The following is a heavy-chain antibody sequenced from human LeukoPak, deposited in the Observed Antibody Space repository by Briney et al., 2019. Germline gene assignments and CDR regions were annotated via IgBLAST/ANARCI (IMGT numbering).Heavy chain of an antibody. CDR1: GFTLSSYW. D-gene: IGHD1-26*01. CDR2: IKQDGSEK. CDR3: ARDRGSYYRRYYFDY. V-gene: IGHV3-7*01. J-gene: IGHJ4*02. Sequence: GGSLRLSCAASGFTLSSYWMSWVRQAPGKGLEWVANIKQDGSEKYYVDSVKGRFTIFRDNAKNSLYLQMNSLRAEDTAVYYCARDRGSYYRRYYFDYWGQGTLVTVSS.